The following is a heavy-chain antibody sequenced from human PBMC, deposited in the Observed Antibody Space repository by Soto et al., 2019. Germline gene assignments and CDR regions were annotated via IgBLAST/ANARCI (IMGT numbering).Heavy chain of an antibody. J-gene: IGHJ4*02. CDR2: IIPILGIA. D-gene: IGHD3-3*01. CDR1: GGTFSSYT. V-gene: IGHV1-69*02. CDR3: ASAPPTTAILESLPFDY. Sequence: QVQLVQSGAEVKKPGSSVKVSCKASGGTFSSYTISWVRQAPGQGLEWMGRIIPILGIANYAQKFQGRVTITADKSTSTAYMELSSLRYQDTAVYYCASAPPTTAILESLPFDYWGQGTLVTVSS.